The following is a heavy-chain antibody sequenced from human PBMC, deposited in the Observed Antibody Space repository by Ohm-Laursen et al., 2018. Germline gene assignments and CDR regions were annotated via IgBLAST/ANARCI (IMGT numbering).Heavy chain of an antibody. J-gene: IGHJ4*02. V-gene: IGHV5-51*01. CDR3: ARPPHIHSSGYYSVDY. Sequence: ASLKISCKGSGYRFTTYWLGWVRHMPGKGLEWMGIIYPGDSDTRYRPSFQGQVTISADKSINTAYLQWSSLKASDTAMYYWARPPHIHSSGYYSVDYWGQGTLVTVSS. CDR1: GYRFTTYW. CDR2: IYPGDSDT. D-gene: IGHD3-22*01.